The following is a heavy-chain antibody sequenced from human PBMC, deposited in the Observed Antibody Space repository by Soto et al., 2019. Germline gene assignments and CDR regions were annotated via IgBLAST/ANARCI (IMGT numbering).Heavy chain of an antibody. D-gene: IGHD1-1*01. CDR2: ISAYNGNT. CDR1: GYTFTSYG. V-gene: IGHV1-18*01. Sequence: ASVKVSCKASGYTFTSYGISWVRQAPGQGLEWMGWISAYNGNTNYAQKLQGRVTMTTDTSTSTAYMELRSLRSDDTTVYYCARDPRGPGGTGNPYGMDVWGQGTTVSVSS. J-gene: IGHJ6*02. CDR3: ARDPRGPGGTGNPYGMDV.